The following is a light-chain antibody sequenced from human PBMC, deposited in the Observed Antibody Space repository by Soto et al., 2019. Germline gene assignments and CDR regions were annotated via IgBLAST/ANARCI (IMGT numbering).Light chain of an antibody. CDR1: QRVSNY. CDR3: HQLPICPSIT. Sequence: EIVLTQSPATLSLSPGETATLSCRASQRVSNYLAWYQHKPGQAPRLLIYGASNRATGIAARISGSGPGRDSSLTIDSLEPEDSAVYYCHQLPICPSITFVQGTRLQ. J-gene: IGKJ5*01. CDR2: GAS. V-gene: IGKV3-11*02.